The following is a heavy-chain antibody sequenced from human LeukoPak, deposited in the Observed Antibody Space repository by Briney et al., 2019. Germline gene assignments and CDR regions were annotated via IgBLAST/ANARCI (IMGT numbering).Heavy chain of an antibody. CDR1: GGSISSGSYY. J-gene: IGHJ4*02. CDR3: IHYSSGYDSDY. V-gene: IGHV4-39*01. D-gene: IGHD5-12*01. CDR2: IYYSGST. Sequence: SETLSLTCTVSGGSISSGSYYWGWIRQPPGKGLEWIGSIYYSGSTYYNPSLKSRVTISVDTSKNQFSLKLSSVTAADTAVYYCIHYSSGYDSDYWGQGTLVTVSS.